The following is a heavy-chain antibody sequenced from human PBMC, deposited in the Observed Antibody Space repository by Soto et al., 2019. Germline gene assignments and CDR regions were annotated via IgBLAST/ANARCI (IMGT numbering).Heavy chain of an antibody. CDR2: ISGSGDST. CDR1: GITFSSYA. Sequence: HPGGSLRLSCAASGITFSSYAMSWVRQAPGKGLEWVSVISGSGDSTYYADSVKGRFTISRDNSKNTLYLQMNSLRAEDTAVYYCAKRATGTYFDYLGQGTLVNVSS. CDR3: AKRATGTYFDY. V-gene: IGHV3-23*01. D-gene: IGHD1-1*01. J-gene: IGHJ4*02.